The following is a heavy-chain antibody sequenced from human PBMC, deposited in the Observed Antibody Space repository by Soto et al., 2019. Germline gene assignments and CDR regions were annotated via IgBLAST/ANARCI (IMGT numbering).Heavy chain of an antibody. CDR3: ARQEMATIDPYSYGMDV. D-gene: IGHD5-12*01. J-gene: IGHJ6*02. V-gene: IGHV4-61*01. Sequence: SETLSLTCTVSGGSVSSGSYYWSWIRHPPGKGLEWIGYIYYIGSTNYNPSLKSRVTISVDTSKNQFSLKLSSVTAADTAVYYCARQEMATIDPYSYGMDVWGQGTTVTVYS. CDR2: IYYIGST. CDR1: GGSVSSGSYY.